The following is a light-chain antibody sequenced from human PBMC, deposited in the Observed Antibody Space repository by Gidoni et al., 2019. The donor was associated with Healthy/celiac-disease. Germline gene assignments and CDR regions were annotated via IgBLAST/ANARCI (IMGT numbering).Light chain of an antibody. V-gene: IGKV3-20*01. J-gene: IGKJ4*01. CDR3: QYGSS. CDR2: GAS. CDR1: QSVSSSY. Sequence: EIVFTQSPGTLSLSPGERATLSCRASQSVSSSYLAWYQQKPGQAPRLLIYGASSRATGIPDRFSGSGSGTDFTLTISRLEPEDFAVYYCQYGSSFGGGTKVEIK.